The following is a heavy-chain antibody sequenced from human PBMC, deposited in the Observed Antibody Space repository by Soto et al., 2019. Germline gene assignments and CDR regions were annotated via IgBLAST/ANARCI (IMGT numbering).Heavy chain of an antibody. Sequence: GWSLRLSCAASGFTFSSYWMSWVLQAPGKGLEWVANIKQDGSEKYYVDSVKGRFTISRDNAKNSLYLQMNSLRAEDTAVYYCARDWETYYDILTGHFDYWGQGTLVTVSS. J-gene: IGHJ4*02. V-gene: IGHV3-7*05. CDR3: ARDWETYYDILTGHFDY. D-gene: IGHD3-9*01. CDR2: IKQDGSEK. CDR1: GFTFSSYW.